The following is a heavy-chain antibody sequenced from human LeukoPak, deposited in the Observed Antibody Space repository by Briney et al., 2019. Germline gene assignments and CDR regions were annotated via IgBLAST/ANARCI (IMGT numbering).Heavy chain of an antibody. J-gene: IGHJ4*02. V-gene: IGHV1-2*07. Sequence: ASVKVSCKASGYTFTGYYMHWVRQAPGQGLEWMGWINPNSGGTNYAHKIQGRVTMTRDTSISTAYMELSRLRSDDTAVYYCARGGFRDRFSYWGRGTLVTVSS. CDR3: ARGGFRDRFSY. D-gene: IGHD3-10*01. CDR2: INPNSGGT. CDR1: GYTFTGYY.